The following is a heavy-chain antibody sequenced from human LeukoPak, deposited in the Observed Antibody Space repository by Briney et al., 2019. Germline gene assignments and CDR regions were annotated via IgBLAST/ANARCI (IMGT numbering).Heavy chain of an antibody. CDR2: IYYSGST. Sequence: SETLSLTCTVSGGSISSYYWSWIRQPPGKGLEWFGYIYYSGSTNYNPSLKSRVTISVDTSKNQFSLKLSSVTAADTAVYYCARGPYCSSTSCHWGSFDYWGQGTLVTVSS. CDR3: ARGPYCSSTSCHWGSFDY. J-gene: IGHJ4*02. CDR1: GGSISSYY. D-gene: IGHD2-2*01. V-gene: IGHV4-59*01.